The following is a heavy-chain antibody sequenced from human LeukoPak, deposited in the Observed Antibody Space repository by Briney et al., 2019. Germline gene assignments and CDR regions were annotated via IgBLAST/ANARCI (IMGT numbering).Heavy chain of an antibody. CDR2: ISGSGGTT. Sequence: GGSLRLSCAASGFTFSSLAMHWVRQAPGKGLEWVSVISGSGGTTYYADSVKGRFTTSRDNSKNTLYLQMNSLRAEDTAVYYCAQPSVVPAAIGGWFDPWGQGTLVTVSS. CDR1: GFTFSSLA. D-gene: IGHD2-2*02. CDR3: AQPSVVPAAIGGWFDP. V-gene: IGHV3-23*01. J-gene: IGHJ5*02.